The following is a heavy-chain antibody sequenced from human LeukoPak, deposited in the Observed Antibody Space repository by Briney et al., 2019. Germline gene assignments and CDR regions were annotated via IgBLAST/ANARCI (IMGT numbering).Heavy chain of an antibody. V-gene: IGHV1-2*02. CDR2: INPNSGGT. CDR1: GYTFTGYY. J-gene: IGHJ4*02. D-gene: IGHD5-12*01. Sequence: ASVKVSCKASGYTFTGYYMHWVRQAPGQGLAWMGWINPNSGGTNYAQKFQGRVTMTRDTSISTAYMELSRLRSDDTAVYYCARGPPFFRGYDSEPPVRLGDWGQGTLVTVSS. CDR3: ARGPPFFRGYDSEPPVRLGD.